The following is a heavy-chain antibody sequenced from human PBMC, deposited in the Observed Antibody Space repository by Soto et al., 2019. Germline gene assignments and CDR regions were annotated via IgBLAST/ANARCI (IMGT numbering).Heavy chain of an antibody. D-gene: IGHD2-8*01. CDR3: AKDSPVGVPLMRDLHD. CDR2: ISGSGGST. Sequence: RLSFAASGXTFSSYGMSWVRQAPGKGLEWVSVISGSGGSTYYADSVKGRFTLSRDNSKNTVYLQMNSLRAEDTAVYYCAKDSPVGVPLMRDLHDWGQGTLVTVSS. J-gene: IGHJ1*01. V-gene: IGHV3-23*01. CDR1: GXTFSSYG.